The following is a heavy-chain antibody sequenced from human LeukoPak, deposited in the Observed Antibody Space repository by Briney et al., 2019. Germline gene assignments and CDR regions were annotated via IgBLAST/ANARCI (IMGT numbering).Heavy chain of an antibody. CDR2: ILYSGTT. CDR3: AREKWEPLPIFDS. V-gene: IGHV4-59*01. J-gene: IGHJ4*02. CDR1: GGSISIYY. Sequence: PSETLSLTCTVSGGSISIYYWSWIRQSPGKGLEWIGYILYSGTTNYNPSLKSRVTISVDTSKNQFSLKLNSVTAADTVVYYCAREKWEPLPIFDSWGQGTLVTVSS. D-gene: IGHD1-26*01.